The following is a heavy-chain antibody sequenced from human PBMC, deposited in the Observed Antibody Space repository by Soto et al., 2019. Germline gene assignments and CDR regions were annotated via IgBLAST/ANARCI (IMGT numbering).Heavy chain of an antibody. D-gene: IGHD6-19*01. CDR1: SVSNAW. J-gene: IGHJ4*02. CDR2: IKSKTDGGTT. V-gene: IGHV3-15*07. CDR3: TTGTSGWLDY. Sequence: SVSNAWMNWVRQAPGKGLEWVGRIKSKTDGGTTDYAAPVKGRFTISRDDSKNTLYLQMNSLKTEDTAVYYCTTGTSGWLDYWGQGTLVTVSS.